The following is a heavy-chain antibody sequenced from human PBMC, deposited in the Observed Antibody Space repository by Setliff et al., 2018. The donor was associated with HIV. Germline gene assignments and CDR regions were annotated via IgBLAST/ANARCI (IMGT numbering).Heavy chain of an antibody. J-gene: IGHJ4*02. CDR2: IYHSGGT. CDR1: GFTFSDHY. CDR3: AREKGAATFMGFDY. V-gene: IGHV4-34*08. Sequence: GSLRLSCEASGFTFSDHYMDWIRQSPGKGLEWIGEIYHSGGTNYNPSLKSRLTMSVDQSKNQFSLNLNSVTAADTAVYYCAREKGAATFMGFDYWGLGTLVTVSS. D-gene: IGHD2-15*01.